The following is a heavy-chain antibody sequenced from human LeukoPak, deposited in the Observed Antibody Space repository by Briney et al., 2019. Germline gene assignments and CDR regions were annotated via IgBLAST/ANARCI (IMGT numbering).Heavy chain of an antibody. CDR3: ASFDSSGRFDY. Sequence: SVKVSCKASGGTFSSYAISWVRQAPGQGLEWMGGIIPIFGTANYAQKFQGRVTIIADESTSTAYMELSSLRSEDTAVYYCASFDSSGRFDYWGQGTLVTVSS. CDR2: IIPIFGTA. J-gene: IGHJ4*02. CDR1: GGTFSSYA. V-gene: IGHV1-69*13. D-gene: IGHD3-22*01.